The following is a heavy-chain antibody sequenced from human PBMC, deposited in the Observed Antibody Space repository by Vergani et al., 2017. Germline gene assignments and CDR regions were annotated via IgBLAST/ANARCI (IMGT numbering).Heavy chain of an antibody. J-gene: IGHJ4*02. V-gene: IGHV5-51*01. Sequence: EVQLVQSGAEVKKPGESLKLSCQISGYSFTNYWIGWVRQMPGKGLEWMGIIHPADSDTRYSPSFQGQVTISVDKSISTAYLQRSSLRASDSAMYYFARRDGRDSSGSKYFDYWGQGTLVTVAS. CDR2: IHPADSDT. D-gene: IGHD3-22*01. CDR3: ARRDGRDSSGSKYFDY. CDR1: GYSFTNYW.